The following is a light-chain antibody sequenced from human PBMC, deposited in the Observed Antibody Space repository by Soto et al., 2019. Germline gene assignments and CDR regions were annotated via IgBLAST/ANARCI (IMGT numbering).Light chain of an antibody. V-gene: IGKV1-39*01. CDR2: AAS. Sequence: DIQMTQSPSSLSASVEDSVTITCRASQSISSYLNWYQQKPGKAPKLLIYAASSLQSGVPSRFSGSGSGTDFTLTISSLQPEDFATYYCQQSYSTPPQTFGQGTKVEIK. CDR1: QSISSY. J-gene: IGKJ1*01. CDR3: QQSYSTPPQT.